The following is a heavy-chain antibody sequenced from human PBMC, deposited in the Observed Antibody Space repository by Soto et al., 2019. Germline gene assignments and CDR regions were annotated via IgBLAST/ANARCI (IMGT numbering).Heavy chain of an antibody. CDR1: GYTFTSYG. Sequence: GASVKVSCKASGYTFTSYGISWVRQAPGQGLEWMGWISAYNGNTNYAQKLQGRVTMTTDTSTSTAYMELRSLRSDDTAVYYCARDLDCSSTSCYNNWFDPWGQGTLVTVSS. D-gene: IGHD2-2*02. CDR3: ARDLDCSSTSCYNNWFDP. CDR2: ISAYNGNT. V-gene: IGHV1-18*01. J-gene: IGHJ5*02.